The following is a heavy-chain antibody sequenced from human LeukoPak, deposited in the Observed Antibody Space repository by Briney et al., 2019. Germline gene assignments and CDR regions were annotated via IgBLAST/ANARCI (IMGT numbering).Heavy chain of an antibody. CDR1: GYTFTNFG. CDR3: AITSDFYQRRYWSFDL. D-gene: IGHD3/OR15-3a*01. CDR2: ISAYNDGT. Sequence: GASVKVSCKASGYTFTNFGISWVRQAPGQGLEWMGWISAYNDGTNFANKLQGRVTLTTDTSTSTAYMELRSLRSDDTAVYYCAITSDFYQRRYWSFDLWGRGTLVAVSS. V-gene: IGHV1-18*01. J-gene: IGHJ2*01.